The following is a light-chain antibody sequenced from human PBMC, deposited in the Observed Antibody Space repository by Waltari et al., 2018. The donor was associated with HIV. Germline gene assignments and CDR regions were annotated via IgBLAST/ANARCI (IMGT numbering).Light chain of an antibody. CDR2: GGS. CDR3: RRQGPFPPFP. Sequence: QLTQSPSSLSASVGESVSITCRTSDDISTALAWYHQRPGEPPQLLIPGGSTLDPGTASRISGCGTGTYFILNVDSRRPEDHGVDYCRRQGPFPPFPFGPGTRV. J-gene: IGKJ3*01. CDR1: DDISTA. V-gene: IGKV1-13*02.